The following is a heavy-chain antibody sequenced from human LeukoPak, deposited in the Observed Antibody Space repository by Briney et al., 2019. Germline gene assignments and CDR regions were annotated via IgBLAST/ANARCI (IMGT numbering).Heavy chain of an antibody. V-gene: IGHV4-4*02. CDR3: AGRARLGAPGY. CDR1: GGSISSSNW. CDR2: IYHSGST. J-gene: IGHJ4*02. Sequence: SGTLSLTCAVSGGSISSSNWWSWVRQPPGKGLEWIGEIYHSGSTNYNPSLKSRVTISVVTSRNHFSLKLNSVTAADTAVYYCAGRARLGAPGYWGQGSLVTVSS. D-gene: IGHD5-12*01.